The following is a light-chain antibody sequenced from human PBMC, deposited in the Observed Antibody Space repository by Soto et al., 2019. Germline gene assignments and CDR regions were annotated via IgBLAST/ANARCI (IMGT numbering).Light chain of an antibody. V-gene: IGLV2-18*02. J-gene: IGLJ1*01. Sequence: QSVLTQPPSVSGSPGQSVAISCTGTSSDVGGSNGVSWYQQPPGTAPKLIIYDVSNRPSGVPDRFSGSKSGNTASLIISGLQAEDEVDYYCSSYTSSSTYVFVTGTKVTVL. CDR1: SSDVGGSNG. CDR2: DVS. CDR3: SSYTSSSTYV.